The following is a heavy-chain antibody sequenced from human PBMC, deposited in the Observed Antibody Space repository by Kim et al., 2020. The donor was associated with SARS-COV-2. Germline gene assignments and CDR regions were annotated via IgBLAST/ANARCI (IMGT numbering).Heavy chain of an antibody. V-gene: IGHV3-13*01. J-gene: IGHJ3*02. CDR1: GFIFSTYD. D-gene: IGHD6-13*01. Sequence: GGSLRLSCAASGFIFSTYDMHWVRQVTGKGLEWVSGIGTLGDGYYTDSVKGRFTISRENAENSLYLQMNSLRAGDTAVYYCARQGSSWHRESQASAFDIWGQGTMVTVSS. CDR2: IGTLGDG. CDR3: ARQGSSWHRESQASAFDI.